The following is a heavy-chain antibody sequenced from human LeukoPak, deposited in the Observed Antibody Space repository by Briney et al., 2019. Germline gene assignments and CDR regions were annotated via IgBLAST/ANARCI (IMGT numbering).Heavy chain of an antibody. Sequence: AGGSLRLSCAASGFTFSSYWMHWVRQAPGKGLVWVSRINSDGSSTSYADSVKGRFTISRDNAKNTLYLQMNSLRAEDTAVYYCARGRGLPGPLDYWGQGTLVTVSS. CDR3: ARGRGLPGPLDY. V-gene: IGHV3-74*01. CDR2: INSDGSST. D-gene: IGHD3-10*01. CDR1: GFTFSSYW. J-gene: IGHJ4*02.